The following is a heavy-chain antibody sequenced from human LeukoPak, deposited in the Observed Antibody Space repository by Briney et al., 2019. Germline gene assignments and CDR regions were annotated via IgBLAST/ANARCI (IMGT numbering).Heavy chain of an antibody. V-gene: IGHV4-59*01. CDR1: GGSISSYY. CDR3: ARDSPRSGWYNY. CDR2: IYYSGST. D-gene: IGHD6-19*01. J-gene: IGHJ4*02. Sequence: SETPSLTCTVSGGSISSYYWSWIRQPPGKGLEWIGYIYYSGSTNYNPSLKSRVTISVDTSKNQFSLKLSSVTAADTAVYYCARDSPRSGWYNYWGQGTLVTVSS.